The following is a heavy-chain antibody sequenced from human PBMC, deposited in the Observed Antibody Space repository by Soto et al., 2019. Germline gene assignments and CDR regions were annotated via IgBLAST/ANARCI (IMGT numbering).Heavy chain of an antibody. D-gene: IGHD6-13*01. CDR3: AYSSTTFDY. J-gene: IGHJ4*02. CDR2: ISGXGGST. Sequence: PXXSLRLSCAASRFTFTSYAMSWVRQAPGKGLEWVXAISGXGGSTYYADSXXGRFTISXXNSKNTLYMQMNSMRAEDTAVYYCAYSSTTFDYWGQGTLVTVSS. V-gene: IGHV3-23*01. CDR1: RFTFTSYA.